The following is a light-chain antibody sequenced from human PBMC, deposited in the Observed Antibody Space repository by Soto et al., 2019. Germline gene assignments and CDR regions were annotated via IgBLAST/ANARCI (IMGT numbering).Light chain of an antibody. J-gene: IGKJ1*01. Sequence: DIQMTQSPSTLSASVGDRVTITCRASQSISSWLAWYQQKPGKAPKLLIYKASSLESGVPSRFSGSGSGTEFPLTISSLQPDDCATYYCQQYNSYPTFGQGTKVEIK. CDR1: QSISSW. CDR3: QQYNSYPT. V-gene: IGKV1-5*03. CDR2: KAS.